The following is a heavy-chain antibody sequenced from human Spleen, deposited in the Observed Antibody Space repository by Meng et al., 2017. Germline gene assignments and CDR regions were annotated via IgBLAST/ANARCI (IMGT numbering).Heavy chain of an antibody. V-gene: IGHV3-33*08. CDR2: IWYDGSNK. Sequence: GESLKISCAASGFTFSSYWMNWVRQAPGKGLEWVAVIWYDGSNKYYADSVKGRFTISRDNSKNTLYLQMNSLRAEDTAVYYCARDDQPDYYYDSSGYNWFDPWGQGNRVT. D-gene: IGHD3-22*01. J-gene: IGHJ5*02. CDR1: GFTFSSYW. CDR3: ARDDQPDYYYDSSGYNWFDP.